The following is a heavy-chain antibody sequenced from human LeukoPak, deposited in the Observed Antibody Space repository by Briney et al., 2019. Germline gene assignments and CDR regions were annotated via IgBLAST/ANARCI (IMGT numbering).Heavy chain of an antibody. J-gene: IGHJ3*02. CDR1: GGSISSYY. V-gene: IGHV4-4*08. D-gene: IGHD6-19*01. Sequence: SETLSLTCTVAGGSISSYYWSWIRQPPGKGLEWIGRIYTSGSTNYNPSLKSRVTISVDTSKNQFSLKLSSVTAADTAVYYCARGVKMYSSGWYWAFDIRGQGTMVTVSS. CDR3: ARGVKMYSSGWYWAFDI. CDR2: IYTSGST.